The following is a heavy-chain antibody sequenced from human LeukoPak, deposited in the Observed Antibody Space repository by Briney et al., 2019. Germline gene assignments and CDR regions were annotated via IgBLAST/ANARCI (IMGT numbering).Heavy chain of an antibody. Sequence: GGSLRLSCAASGFTFSTYAMHWVRQAPGKGLEWISAISGSGGSTYYADSVKGRFTISRDNSKNTLYLQMNSLRAEDTAVYYCAKPYYYGSGSPKQDYWGQGTLVTVSS. CDR1: GFTFSTYA. D-gene: IGHD3-10*01. J-gene: IGHJ4*02. CDR3: AKPYYYGSGSPKQDY. V-gene: IGHV3-23*01. CDR2: ISGSGGST.